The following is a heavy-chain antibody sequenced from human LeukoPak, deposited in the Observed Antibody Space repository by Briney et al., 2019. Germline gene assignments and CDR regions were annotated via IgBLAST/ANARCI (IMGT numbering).Heavy chain of an antibody. V-gene: IGHV3-23*01. J-gene: IGHJ4*02. CDR1: GGSFSGYY. Sequence: PSETLSLTCAVYGGSFSGYYWSWVRQAPGKGLEWVSAISGSGGSTYYADSVKGRFTISRDNSKNTLYLQMNSLRAEDTAVYYCAKYVAAGTGGDYFDYWGQGTLVTVSS. D-gene: IGHD6-13*01. CDR3: AKYVAAGTGGDYFDY. CDR2: ISGSGGST.